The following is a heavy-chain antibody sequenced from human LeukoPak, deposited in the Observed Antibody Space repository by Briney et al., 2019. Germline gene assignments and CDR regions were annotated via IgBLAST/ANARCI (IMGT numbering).Heavy chain of an antibody. CDR3: ARGLEWSLYNWFDP. Sequence: GGSLRLSCAASGFAFSSCGMSWVRQAPGKGLEWVSSITGSGGSTDYADSVKGRFTISRDNSKNTLYLQMNSLRAEDTAVYYCARGLEWSLYNWFDPWGQGTLVTVSS. CDR1: GFAFSSCG. D-gene: IGHD3-3*01. J-gene: IGHJ5*02. V-gene: IGHV3-23*01. CDR2: ITGSGGST.